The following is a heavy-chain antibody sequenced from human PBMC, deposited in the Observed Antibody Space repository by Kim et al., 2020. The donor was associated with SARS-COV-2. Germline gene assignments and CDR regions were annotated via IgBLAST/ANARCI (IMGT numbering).Heavy chain of an antibody. Sequence: YSTPSLKSRVTISVDTSKNRFSLKLGSVTAADPAGYYCGRKTSRGGAFDIWGQGTMVTVSS. D-gene: IGHD2-2*01. V-gene: IGHV4-31*02. CDR3: GRKTSRGGAFDI. J-gene: IGHJ3*02.